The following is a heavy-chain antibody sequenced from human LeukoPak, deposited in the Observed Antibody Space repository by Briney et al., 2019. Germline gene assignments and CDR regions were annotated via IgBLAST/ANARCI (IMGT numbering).Heavy chain of an antibody. J-gene: IGHJ4*02. D-gene: IGHD3-22*01. CDR1: GLTFAGYD. V-gene: IGHV3-23*01. Sequence: GGSLRLSCAASGLTFAGYDMSWVRQAPGKGLEWVSGISASGGSTYYADSVKGRFTISRDNSKNTLYLQMNSLRAEDTAVYYCAKGLRTSGYYSQADYWGQGTLVTVSS. CDR3: AKGLRTSGYYSQADY. CDR2: ISASGGST.